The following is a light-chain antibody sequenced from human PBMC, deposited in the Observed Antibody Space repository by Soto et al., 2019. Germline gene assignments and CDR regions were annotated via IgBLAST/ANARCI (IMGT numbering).Light chain of an antibody. CDR1: SSNIGSNT. Sequence: QSALTQPPSASGTPGQRVTISCSGSSSNIGSNTVNWYQQLPGTAPKLLIYNDNQRPSGVPDRFSGSKSGTSASLAISGLQSGDEADYACAAWDASLNGYVFGTGTKV. V-gene: IGLV1-44*01. CDR2: NDN. J-gene: IGLJ1*01. CDR3: AAWDASLNGYV.